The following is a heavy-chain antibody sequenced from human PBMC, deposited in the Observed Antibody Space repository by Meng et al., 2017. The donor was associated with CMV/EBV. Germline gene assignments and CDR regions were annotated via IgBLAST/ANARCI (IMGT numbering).Heavy chain of an antibody. CDR2: IYSGGST. Sequence: GESLKISCAASGFTVSSNYMSRVRQAPGKGLEWVSVIYSGGSTYYADSVKGRFTISRDNSKNTLYLQMNSLRAEDTAVYYCARGYCSSTSCTNYYYYYYGMDVWGQGTTVTVSS. CDR3: ARGYCSSTSCTNYYYYYYGMDV. D-gene: IGHD2-2*01. V-gene: IGHV3-53*01. CDR1: GFTVSSNY. J-gene: IGHJ6*02.